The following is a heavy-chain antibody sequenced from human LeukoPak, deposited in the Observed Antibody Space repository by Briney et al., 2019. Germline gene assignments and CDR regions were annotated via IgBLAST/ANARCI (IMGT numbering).Heavy chain of an antibody. Sequence: GASVKVSCKASGYTFTSYGISWVRQAPGQGLEWMGWISAYNGNTNYAQKLQGRVTMTTDTSTSTAYMELRSLRSDDTAVYYCARARKVCGSGSCYYYGMDVWGQGTTVTVSS. V-gene: IGHV1-18*01. D-gene: IGHD6-19*01. J-gene: IGHJ6*02. CDR3: ARARKVCGSGSCYYYGMDV. CDR1: GYTFTSYG. CDR2: ISAYNGNT.